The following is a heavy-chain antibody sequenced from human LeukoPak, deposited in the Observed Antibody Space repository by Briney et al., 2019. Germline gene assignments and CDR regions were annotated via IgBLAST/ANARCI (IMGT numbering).Heavy chain of an antibody. J-gene: IGHJ6*03. V-gene: IGHV3-23*01. D-gene: IGHD2-21*01. CDR2: ISGSGGST. CDR3: AREQHNSILWWPEETNYYMDV. Sequence: PGGSLRLSCAASGFTFSSYGMSWVRQAPGKGLEWVSIISGSGGSTYHADSVKGRFTISRDNSKNTLYLQMNSLRAEDTAVYYCAREQHNSILWWPEETNYYMDVWGKGTTVTVSS. CDR1: GFTFSSYG.